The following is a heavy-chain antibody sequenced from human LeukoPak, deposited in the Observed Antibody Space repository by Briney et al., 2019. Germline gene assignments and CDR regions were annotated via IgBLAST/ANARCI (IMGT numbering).Heavy chain of an antibody. J-gene: IGHJ5*02. V-gene: IGHV1-18*04. CDR2: ISAYNGNT. Sequence: ASVKVSCKASGYTFTSYGISWVRQAPGQGLEWMGWISAYNGNTSYAQKLQGRVTMTTDTSTSTAYMELRSLRPDDTAVYYCARAGTYCSSTSCLLYWFDPWGQGTLVTVSS. CDR1: GYTFTSYG. CDR3: ARAGTYCSSTSCLLYWFDP. D-gene: IGHD2-2*01.